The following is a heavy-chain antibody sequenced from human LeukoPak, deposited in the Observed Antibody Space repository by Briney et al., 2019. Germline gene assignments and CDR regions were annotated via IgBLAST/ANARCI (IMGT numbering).Heavy chain of an antibody. CDR3: ARVNYRYYYYGMDV. CDR2: IYSGGST. J-gene: IGHJ6*02. D-gene: IGHD4-11*01. CDR1: GFTVSSNY. V-gene: IGHV3-53*01. Sequence: GGSLRLSCAASGFTVSSNYMSWVRQAPGKGLEWVSVIYSGGSTYYADSVKGRFTISRDNSKNTLYLQMNSLRAEDTAVHYCARVNYRYYYYGMDVWGQGTTVTVSS.